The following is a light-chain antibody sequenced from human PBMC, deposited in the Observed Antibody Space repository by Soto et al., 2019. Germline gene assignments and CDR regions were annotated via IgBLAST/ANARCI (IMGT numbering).Light chain of an antibody. CDR1: QRINNY. J-gene: IGKJ1*01. CDR3: QQTYNTPT. Sequence: DIQLTRSPSSLFESVGDRFTITCRASQRINNYLNWYQQRPGKAPKLIVYGASSLQSGVPSRFSGSGSGTEFTLTISSLQPEDFAAYSCQQTYNTPTFGQGTKVEIK. V-gene: IGKV1-39*01. CDR2: GAS.